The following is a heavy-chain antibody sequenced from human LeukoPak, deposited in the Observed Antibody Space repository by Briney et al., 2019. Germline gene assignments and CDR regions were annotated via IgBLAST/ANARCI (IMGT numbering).Heavy chain of an antibody. CDR2: ISYDGSNK. Sequence: GGSLRLSCAASGFTFSSYAMHWVRQAPGKGLEWVAVISYDGSNKYYADSVKGRFTISRDNSKNTLYLQMNSLRAEDTAVYYCARDREVRPRGYYYGMDVWGQGTTVTVSS. D-gene: IGHD3-10*01. V-gene: IGHV3-30-3*01. J-gene: IGHJ6*02. CDR1: GFTFSSYA. CDR3: ARDREVRPRGYYYGMDV.